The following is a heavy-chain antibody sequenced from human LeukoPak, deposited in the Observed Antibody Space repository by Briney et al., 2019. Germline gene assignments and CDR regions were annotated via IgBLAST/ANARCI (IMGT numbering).Heavy chain of an antibody. D-gene: IGHD1-26*01. V-gene: IGHV3-30-3*01. CDR3: ARDREGASDY. J-gene: IGHJ4*02. CDR1: GFTFSSYA. CDR2: ISYDGSNK. Sequence: GGSLRLSCAASGFTFSSYAMHWVRQAPGKGLEWVAVISYDGSNKYYADSVNGRFTISRDNSKNTLYLQMNSLRAEDTAVYYCARDREGASDYWGQGTLVTVSS.